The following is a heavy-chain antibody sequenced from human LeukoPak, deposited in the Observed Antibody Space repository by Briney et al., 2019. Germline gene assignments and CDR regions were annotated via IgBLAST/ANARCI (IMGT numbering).Heavy chain of an antibody. CDR3: AKDFSAGLVGAEYYFDY. J-gene: IGHJ4*02. CDR1: GFTFSSYA. D-gene: IGHD1-26*01. V-gene: IGHV3-23*01. Sequence: TGGSLRLSCAASGFTFSSYAMSWVRQAPGKGLEWVSAISGSGGSTYYADSVKGRFTISRDNSKNTLYLQMNSLRAEDTAVYYCAKDFSAGLVGAEYYFDYWGQGTLVTVSS. CDR2: ISGSGGST.